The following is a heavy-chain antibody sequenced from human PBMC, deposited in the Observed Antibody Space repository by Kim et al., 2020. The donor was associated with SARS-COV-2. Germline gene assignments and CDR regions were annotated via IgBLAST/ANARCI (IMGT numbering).Heavy chain of an antibody. J-gene: IGHJ3*02. D-gene: IGHD2-2*01. CDR2: IYPGDSDT. CDR1: GYSFTSYW. V-gene: IGHV5-51*01. CDR3: ASLPSYCSSTRCYPRAFDI. Sequence: GESLKISCKGSGYSFTSYWIGWVRQMPGKGLEWMGIIYPGDSDTRYSTSFQGQVTISAAKSISTAYLQWSSLKASDTAMYYCASLPSYCSSTRCYPRAFDICGPETMVTLSS.